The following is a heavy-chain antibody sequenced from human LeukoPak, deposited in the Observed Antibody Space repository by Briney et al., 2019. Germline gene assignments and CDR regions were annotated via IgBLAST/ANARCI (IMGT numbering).Heavy chain of an antibody. V-gene: IGHV1-69*04. CDR3: ARDPVDLNWFDP. Sequence: APVKVSCKASGGTFSSYAISWVRQAPGQGLEWMGRIIPILGIANYAQKFQGRVTITADKSTSTAYMELSSLRSEDTAVYYCARDPVDLNWFDPWGQGTLVTVSS. J-gene: IGHJ5*02. CDR2: IIPILGIA. CDR1: GGTFSSYA. D-gene: IGHD5-12*01.